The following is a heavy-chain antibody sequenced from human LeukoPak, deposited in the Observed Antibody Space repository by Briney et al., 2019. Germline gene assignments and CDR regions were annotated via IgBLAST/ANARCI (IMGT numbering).Heavy chain of an antibody. CDR1: GFNFDDNA. CDR2: IYWNSGLI. J-gene: IGHJ4*02. V-gene: IGHV3-9*01. CDR3: KKEGSGVFRLLANIFDL. D-gene: IGHD3-3*01. Sequence: GGSLRLSCAASGFNFDDNAMHWVRQFPGKGLQWVSGIYWNSGLIGYADSVKGRFTISRDNAKNTLYLQMNSLRAEDTALYYCKKEGSGVFRLLANIFDLGARGSGVIFSS.